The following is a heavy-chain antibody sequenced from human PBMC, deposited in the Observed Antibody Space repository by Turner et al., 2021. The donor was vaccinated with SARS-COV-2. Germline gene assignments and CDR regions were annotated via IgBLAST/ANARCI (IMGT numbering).Heavy chain of an antibody. CDR2: IQSSGII. Sequence: QVQLQAPGPGLVKPSETLSLTCTVSGGSISSYFWSWIRQPAGRGLEWIERIQSSGIINYNPTLKSRVTMSIDTSKNQVSLRLSSVTAADTAVYFCARANEDLTRALDVWGKGTMVTVSA. J-gene: IGHJ3*01. V-gene: IGHV4-4*07. CDR1: GGSISSYF. CDR3: ARANEDLTRALDV.